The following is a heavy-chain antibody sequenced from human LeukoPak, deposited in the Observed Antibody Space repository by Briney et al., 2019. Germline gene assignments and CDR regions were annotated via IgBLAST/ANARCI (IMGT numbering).Heavy chain of an antibody. CDR3: ARESIVVLLDP. J-gene: IGHJ5*02. CDR2: ISYDGSNK. D-gene: IGHD2-15*01. Sequence: GGSLRLSCAASGFTFSSYAVHWVRQAPGKGLEWVAVISYDGSNKYYADSVKGRFTISRDNSKNTLYLQMNSLRAEDTAVYYCARESIVVLLDPWGQGPLVPVSS. V-gene: IGHV3-30*01. CDR1: GFTFSSYA.